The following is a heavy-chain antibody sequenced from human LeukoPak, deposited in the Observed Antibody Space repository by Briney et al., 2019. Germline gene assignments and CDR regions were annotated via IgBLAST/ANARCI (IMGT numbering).Heavy chain of an antibody. V-gene: IGHV3-30*18. CDR3: AKSEELLLGHFDY. Sequence: GSLRLSCEASGFTFRSYGMHWVRQAPGKGLEWVTSISHDGGSKYSADSVKGRFTISRDNSKNTLSLQMNSLRAEDTAVYYCAKSEELLLGHFDYWGQGTLVTVSS. J-gene: IGHJ4*02. D-gene: IGHD1-26*01. CDR1: GFTFRSYG. CDR2: ISHDGGSK.